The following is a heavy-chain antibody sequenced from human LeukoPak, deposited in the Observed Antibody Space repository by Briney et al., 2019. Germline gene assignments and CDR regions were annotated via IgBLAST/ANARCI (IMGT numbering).Heavy chain of an antibody. J-gene: IGHJ5*02. CDR1: GGSISNYY. Sequence: SETLSLTCTVSGGSISNYYWSWIRQPPGKGLEWIGYIYYSGSTNYKPSVKSRVTISVDTSKNQFSLKLSSVTAADTAVYYCARGGYYGSGNDFRFDPWGQGTLVTVSS. CDR2: IYYSGST. V-gene: IGHV4-59*01. CDR3: ARGGYYGSGNDFRFDP. D-gene: IGHD3-10*01.